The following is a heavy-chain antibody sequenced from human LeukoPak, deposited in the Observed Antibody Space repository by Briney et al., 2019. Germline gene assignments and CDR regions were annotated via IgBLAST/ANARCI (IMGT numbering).Heavy chain of an antibody. J-gene: IGHJ5*02. V-gene: IGHV3-21*01. D-gene: IGHD1-26*01. CDR3: ARHGRGNYYYLPNRGNWFDP. CDR2: ISSGSSAI. Sequence: GGSLRLSCAASGFTFTTYSMTWVRQAPGKGLEWVSIISSGSSAIFSADALKGRFTTSRDDAKNLLYLDMNSLRAEDTAVYYCARHGRGNYYYLPNRGNWFDPWGQGTLVTVSS. CDR1: GFTFTTYS.